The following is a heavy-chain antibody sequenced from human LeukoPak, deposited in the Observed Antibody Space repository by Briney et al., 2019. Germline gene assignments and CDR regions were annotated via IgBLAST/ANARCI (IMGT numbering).Heavy chain of an antibody. Sequence: GASVKVSCKASGYTFTSYDINWVRQATGQGLEWMGWMNPNSGNTGYAQKFQGRVTMTRNTSISTAYMELSSLRSEDTSVYYCARGGVDYGDPWPLDYWDQGTLVTVSS. J-gene: IGHJ4*02. V-gene: IGHV1-8*01. D-gene: IGHD4-17*01. CDR3: ARGGVDYGDPWPLDY. CDR2: MNPNSGNT. CDR1: GYTFTSYD.